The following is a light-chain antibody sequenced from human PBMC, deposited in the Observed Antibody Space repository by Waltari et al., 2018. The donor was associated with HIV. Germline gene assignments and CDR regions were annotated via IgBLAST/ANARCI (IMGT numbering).Light chain of an antibody. CDR1: VLSSRF. V-gene: IGLV3-25*03. CDR2: QDN. J-gene: IGLJ2*01. CDR3: QSSDSDDTYVI. Sequence: SAELTQPASVSVSPGQTARITCSADVLSSRFASWYQQKPGQAPVVLMFQDNERPSGIPDRFSGSSSGTTVTLTITAVQEEDEADYYCQSSDSDDTYVIFGGGTKLTFL.